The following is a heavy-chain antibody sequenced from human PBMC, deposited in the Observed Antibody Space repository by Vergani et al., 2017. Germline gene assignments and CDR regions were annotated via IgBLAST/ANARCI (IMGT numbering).Heavy chain of an antibody. J-gene: IGHJ4*02. CDR3: ARDGGRGHPADYWGDY. V-gene: IGHV3-33*01. D-gene: IGHD7-27*01. Sequence: QVQLVESGGGVVQPGRSLRLSCAASGFTFSSYGMHWVRQAPGKGLEWVAVIWYDGSNKYYADSVKGRFTISRDNSKNTLYLQMNSLRAEDTAVYYCARDGGRGHPADYWGDYGGQGTLVTVSS. CDR1: GFTFSSYG. CDR2: IWYDGSNK.